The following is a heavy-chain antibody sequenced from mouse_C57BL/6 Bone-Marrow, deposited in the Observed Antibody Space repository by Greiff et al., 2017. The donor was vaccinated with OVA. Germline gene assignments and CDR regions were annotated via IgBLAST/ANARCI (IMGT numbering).Heavy chain of an antibody. Sequence: VQLQQSGPELARPWASVKISCQAFYTFSRRVHFAIRDTNYWMQWVKQRPGQGLEWIGAIYHGNGDTSSNQKFTGKATLTADKTSSKAYTQLSDLTSKNCAVYDGARFITTGYYAMDYGGQGTSVTVSS. CDR3: SKNCAVYDGARFITTGYYAMDY. CDR2: GQGLEWIG. V-gene: IGHV1-87*01. D-gene: IGHD1-1*01. CDR1: YTFSRRVH. J-gene: IGHJ4*01.